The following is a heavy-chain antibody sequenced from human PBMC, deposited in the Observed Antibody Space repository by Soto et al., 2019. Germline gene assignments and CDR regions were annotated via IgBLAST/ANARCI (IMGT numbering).Heavy chain of an antibody. Sequence: QVQLLESGPGLVQPSETLSLTCTVSGGSMTSGDYYWSWIRHLPGKGLEWMGYIYYSGSTYYNPSLXXXLXXSVDTSKNKFSLKLNSVTAADTAVYYCARGGYCGGDCRMDVWGQGTAVTVSS. CDR1: GGSMTSGDYY. D-gene: IGHD2-21*02. V-gene: IGHV4-31*03. CDR2: IYYSGST. CDR3: ARGGYCGGDCRMDV. J-gene: IGHJ6*02.